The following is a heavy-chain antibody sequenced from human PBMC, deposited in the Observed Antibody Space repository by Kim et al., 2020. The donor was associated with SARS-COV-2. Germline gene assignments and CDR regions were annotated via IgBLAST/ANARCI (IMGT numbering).Heavy chain of an antibody. J-gene: IGHJ6*02. CDR1: GGTFSSYA. D-gene: IGHD4-17*01. CDR2: IIPIFGTA. CDR3: ARTPTVTTYYYGMDV. Sequence: SVKVSCKASGGTFSSYAISWVRQAPGQGLEWMGGIIPIFGTANYAQKFQGRVTITADESTSTAYMELSSLRSEDTAVYYCARTPTVTTYYYGMDVWGQGTTVTVSS. V-gene: IGHV1-69*13.